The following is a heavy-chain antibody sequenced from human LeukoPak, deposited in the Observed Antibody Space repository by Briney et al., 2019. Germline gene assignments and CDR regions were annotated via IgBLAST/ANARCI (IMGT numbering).Heavy chain of an antibody. J-gene: IGHJ6*03. Sequence: ASVKVSRKASGYTFTSYDINWVRQATGQGLEWMGWMNPNSGNTGYAQKFQGRVTITRNTSISTAYMELSSLRSEDTAVYYCARGFSYGDHYYYYYYMDVWGKGTTVTVSS. D-gene: IGHD4-17*01. CDR3: ARGFSYGDHYYYYYYMDV. V-gene: IGHV1-8*03. CDR1: GYTFTSYD. CDR2: MNPNSGNT.